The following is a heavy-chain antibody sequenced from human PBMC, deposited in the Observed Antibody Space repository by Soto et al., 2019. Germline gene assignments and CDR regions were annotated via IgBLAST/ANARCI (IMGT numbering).Heavy chain of an antibody. V-gene: IGHV3-73*01. D-gene: IGHD2-8*01. CDR3: TVFPLNPPRYYYYGMDV. CDR2: IRSKANSYAT. Sequence: EVQLVESGGGLVQPGGSLKLSCAASGFTFSGSAMHWVRQASGKGLEWVGRIRSKANSYATAYAALVKGRFTIARHDSKKTAYLQMSSLKTEDTAVYYCTVFPLNPPRYYYYGMDVWGQGTTVTVSS. J-gene: IGHJ6*02. CDR1: GFTFSGSA.